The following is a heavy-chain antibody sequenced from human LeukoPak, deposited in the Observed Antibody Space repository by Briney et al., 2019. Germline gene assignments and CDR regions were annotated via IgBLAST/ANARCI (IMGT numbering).Heavy chain of an antibody. Sequence: GGSLRLSCAASGFTFSDYYMSWIRKAPGKGLEWGSVISDSGGYTSYADSVKGRFTISRDNSKNTLYLQMNSLSAHDTAVFYXXXXXXXXXXNLVAATRRYFDYWGQGTLVTVSS. V-gene: IGHV3-11*03. CDR3: XXXXXXXXXNLVAATRRYFDY. CDR1: GFTFSDYY. D-gene: IGHD2-15*01. CDR2: ISDSGGYT. J-gene: IGHJ4*02.